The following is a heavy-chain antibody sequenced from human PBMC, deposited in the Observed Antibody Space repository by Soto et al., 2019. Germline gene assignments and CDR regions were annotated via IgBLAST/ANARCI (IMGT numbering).Heavy chain of an antibody. J-gene: IGHJ6*03. V-gene: IGHV3-23*01. Sequence: EVQLLESGGGLVQPGGSLRLSCAASGFTFSSYAMSWVRQAPGKGLEWVSAISGSGGSTYYADSVKGRFTISRDNSKNRLYLHMDILRPEGTAVDYYADHDYGGCGPLSGYIDFWGKGTTVTVSS. CDR3: ADHDYGGCGPLSGYIDF. D-gene: IGHD4-17*01. CDR2: ISGSGGST. CDR1: GFTFSSYA.